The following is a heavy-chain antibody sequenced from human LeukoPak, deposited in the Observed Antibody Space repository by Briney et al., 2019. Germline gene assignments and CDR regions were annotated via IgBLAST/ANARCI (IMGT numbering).Heavy chain of an antibody. J-gene: IGHJ6*04. V-gene: IGHV1-2*04. CDR2: INPNSGGT. Sequence: ASVKVSCKASGYTFTGYYMHWERQAPGQGLEWMGWINPNSGGTNYAQKFQGWVTMTRDTSISTAYMELSRLRSDDTAVYYCARTRPPGYSSSDGMDVWGKGTTVTVSS. CDR3: ARTRPPGYSSSDGMDV. D-gene: IGHD6-13*01. CDR1: GYTFTGYY.